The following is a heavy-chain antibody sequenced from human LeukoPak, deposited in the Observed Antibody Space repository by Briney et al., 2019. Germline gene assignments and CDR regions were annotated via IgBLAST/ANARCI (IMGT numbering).Heavy chain of an antibody. V-gene: IGHV3-33*01. J-gene: IGHJ3*02. D-gene: IGHD3-22*01. Sequence: PGGSLRLSCAASGFTFSSYGMHWVRQAPGKGLEWVAAIWYDGSNKYYADSVKGRFTISRDNSKNTQYLQMNSLRAEDTAVYYCARGYYDSSGYRRADAFDIWGQGTMVTVSS. CDR1: GFTFSSYG. CDR3: ARGYYDSSGYRRADAFDI. CDR2: IWYDGSNK.